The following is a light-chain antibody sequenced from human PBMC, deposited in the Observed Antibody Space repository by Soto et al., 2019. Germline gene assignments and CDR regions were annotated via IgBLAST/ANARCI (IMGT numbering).Light chain of an antibody. V-gene: IGLV2-14*01. Sequence: QSALTQPASVSGSPGQSITIPCTGTNSDVGGYNYVSWYQHHPGKAPKLMIYEVFNRPSGVSSRLSGSKSGSTASLTISGLQAEDEADYYCSSYTTTNTLYVFGTGTKVTVL. J-gene: IGLJ1*01. CDR1: NSDVGGYNY. CDR2: EVF. CDR3: SSYTTTNTLYV.